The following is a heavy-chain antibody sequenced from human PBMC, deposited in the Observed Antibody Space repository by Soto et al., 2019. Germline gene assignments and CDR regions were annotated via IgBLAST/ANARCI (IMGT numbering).Heavy chain of an antibody. CDR2: ISGSGATT. CDR3: AKSQYRCFDPYYFGY. CDR1: GFTFSSYA. V-gene: IGHV3-23*01. Sequence: EVQLLESGGGLVQHGGSLTLSCAASGFTFSSYAMSWVRQAPGKGLEWVSGISGSGATTYYPDSVRGRFTISRDNSKNTLYLQMNNLRAEDTALYYCAKSQYRCFDPYYFGYRGQGILVTGSS. D-gene: IGHD3-16*02. J-gene: IGHJ4*02.